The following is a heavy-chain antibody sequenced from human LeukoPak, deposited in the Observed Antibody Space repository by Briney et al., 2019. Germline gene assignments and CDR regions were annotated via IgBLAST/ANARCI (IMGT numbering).Heavy chain of an antibody. CDR3: AKERLRYFCY. CDR1: GFTFSSYE. CDR2: ISSSGSTI. V-gene: IGHV3-48*03. Sequence: PGGSLRLSCAASGFTFSSYEMNWVRQAPGKGLEWVSYISSSGSTIYYADSVKGRFTISRDNSKNTLYLQMNSLRAEDTAVYYCAKERLRYFCYWGQGTLVTVSS. D-gene: IGHD3-9*01. J-gene: IGHJ4*02.